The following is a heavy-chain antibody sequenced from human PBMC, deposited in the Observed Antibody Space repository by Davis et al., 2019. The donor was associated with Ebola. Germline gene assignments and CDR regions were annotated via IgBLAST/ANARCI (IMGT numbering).Heavy chain of an antibody. CDR3: ARNSYSSSFDY. CDR1: GYTFTSYY. V-gene: IGHV1-46*01. J-gene: IGHJ4*02. CDR2: IIPIFVTS. Sequence: ASVKVSCKASGYTFTSYYMHWVRQAPGQGLEWMGGIIPIFVTSNYAQKFQGRVTITRDTSASTAYMELSSLRSEDTAVYYCARNSYSSSFDYWGQGTLVTVSS. D-gene: IGHD6-13*01.